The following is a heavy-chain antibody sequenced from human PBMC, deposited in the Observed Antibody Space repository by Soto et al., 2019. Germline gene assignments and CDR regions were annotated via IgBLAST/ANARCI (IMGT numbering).Heavy chain of an antibody. D-gene: IGHD3-9*01. CDR2: ISYDGNTQ. CDR1: GFIFSGYA. CDR3: AKETNAYEINF. V-gene: IGHV3-30-3*01. Sequence: QVHLVESGGGVVQPGGSLRLSCAASGFIFSGYAMHWVRQAPGKGLEWVAVISYDGNTQYYADSVKGRFTVSRDNSNNILYVEMNNLRDEDMAMYYCAKETNAYEINFWGQGTRVTVSP. J-gene: IGHJ4*02.